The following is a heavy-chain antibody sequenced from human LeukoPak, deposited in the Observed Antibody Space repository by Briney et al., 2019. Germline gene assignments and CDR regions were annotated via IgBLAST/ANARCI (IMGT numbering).Heavy chain of an antibody. Sequence: GRSLRLSCAASRFTFSTYGMHWVRQAPGKGLEWLALISYDGINKYYADSVKGRFTVSRDNSKSTLYLQVNSLRAEDTAVYYCARDSDGTSVWGLGTTVTVSS. J-gene: IGHJ6*02. CDR2: ISYDGINK. D-gene: IGHD6-13*01. V-gene: IGHV3-30*03. CDR1: RFTFSTYG. CDR3: ARDSDGTSV.